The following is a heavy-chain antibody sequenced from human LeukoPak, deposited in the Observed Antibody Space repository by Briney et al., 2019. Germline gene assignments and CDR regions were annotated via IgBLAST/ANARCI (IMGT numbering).Heavy chain of an antibody. V-gene: IGHV4-34*01. Sequence: SETLPLTCAVYGGSFSGYYWSWIRQPPGKGLEWIGEINHSGSTNYNPSLKSRVAISVDTSKNQFSLKLSSVTAADTAVYYCARARRDGYNYVDYWGQGTLVTVSS. CDR3: ARARRDGYNYVDY. J-gene: IGHJ4*02. CDR2: INHSGST. D-gene: IGHD5-12*01. CDR1: GGSFSGYY.